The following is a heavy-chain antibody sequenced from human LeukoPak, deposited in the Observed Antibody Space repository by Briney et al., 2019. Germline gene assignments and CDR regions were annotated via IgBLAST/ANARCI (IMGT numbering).Heavy chain of an antibody. CDR3: ARVRAMVRGVMEGHY. V-gene: IGHV1-2*02. CDR2: INPNSGGT. Sequence: ASVRVSSTASGDTFTGYYMHWVRQAPGQGLEWMGWINPNSGGTNYAQKSQGRVTMTRDTSISTAYMELSRLRSDDTAVYYCARVRAMVRGVMEGHYWGQGTLVTVSS. J-gene: IGHJ4*02. CDR1: GDTFTGYY. D-gene: IGHD3-10*01.